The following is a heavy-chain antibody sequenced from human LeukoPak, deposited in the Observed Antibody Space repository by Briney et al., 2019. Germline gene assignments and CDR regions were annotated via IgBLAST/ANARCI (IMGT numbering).Heavy chain of an antibody. V-gene: IGHV4-38-2*02. CDR2: IFHSGST. D-gene: IGHD2-15*01. CDR3: ARFSRLRITRRYYFDY. J-gene: IGHJ4*02. CDR1: GYSISSGYY. Sequence: SETLSLTCSVSGYSISSGYYWGWIRQPPEQGLEWIGSIFHSGSTNYNPSLKSRVTISVDTSKNQFSLKLSSVTAADTAVYYCARFSRLRITRRYYFDYWGQGTLVTVSS.